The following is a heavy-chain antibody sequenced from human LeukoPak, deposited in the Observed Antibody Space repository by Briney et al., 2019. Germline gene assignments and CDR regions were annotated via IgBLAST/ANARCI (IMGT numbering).Heavy chain of an antibody. D-gene: IGHD3-10*01. V-gene: IGHV5-51*03. J-gene: IGHJ4*02. CDR2: IYPGDSDT. CDR1: GYSFTSYW. Sequence: GESLKTSCKGSGYSFTSYWIGWVRQMPGKGLEWMGIIYPGDSDTRYSPSFQGQVTISAYKSISTAYLQWSSLKASDTAMYYCARLLTYYYGSGSLFDYWGQGTLVTVSS. CDR3: ARLLTYYYGSGSLFDY.